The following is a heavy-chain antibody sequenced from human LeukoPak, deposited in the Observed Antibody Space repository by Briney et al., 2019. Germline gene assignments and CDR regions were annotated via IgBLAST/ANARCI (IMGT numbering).Heavy chain of an antibody. CDR2: INHTRSP. Sequence: SETLSLTCAVYGGSFSGYYWTWIRQPPGKGLEWIGEINHTRSPNYNPFLKSRVTISVDMSNNQVSLKLSSVTAADTAVYYCARENSSGSDAFDIWGQGTMDTVSS. J-gene: IGHJ3*02. CDR3: ARENSSGSDAFDI. V-gene: IGHV4-34*01. CDR1: GGSFSGYY. D-gene: IGHD3-22*01.